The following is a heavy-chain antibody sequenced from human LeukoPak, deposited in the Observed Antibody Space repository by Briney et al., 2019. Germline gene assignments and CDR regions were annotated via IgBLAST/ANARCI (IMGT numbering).Heavy chain of an antibody. CDR1: GGSISSGNVY. CDR3: ARDRGTGYYLDS. Sequence: SETLSLTCTVSGGSISSGNVYWSWIRQPPGRGLEWIGYIYYSGSTYYNPSLKSRVSMSADTSKNQFSLKLSSVTAVDTAVYFCARDRGTGYYLDSWGQGTLITVSS. J-gene: IGHJ4*02. V-gene: IGHV4-30-4*01. CDR2: IYYSGST. D-gene: IGHD3-9*01.